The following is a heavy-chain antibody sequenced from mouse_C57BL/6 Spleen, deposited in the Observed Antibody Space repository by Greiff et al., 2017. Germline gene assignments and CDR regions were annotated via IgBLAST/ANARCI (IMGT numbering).Heavy chain of an antibody. CDR2: INPNNGGT. CDR3: ARSITTVVSMDY. CDR1: GYTFTDYY. J-gene: IGHJ4*01. D-gene: IGHD1-1*01. Sequence: VQLQQSGPELVKPGASVKISCKASGYTFTDYYMNWVKQSHGKSLEWIGDINPNNGGTSYNQKFKGKATLTVDKSSSTAYMELRSLTSEDSAVYYCARSITTVVSMDYWGQGTSVTVSS. V-gene: IGHV1-26*01.